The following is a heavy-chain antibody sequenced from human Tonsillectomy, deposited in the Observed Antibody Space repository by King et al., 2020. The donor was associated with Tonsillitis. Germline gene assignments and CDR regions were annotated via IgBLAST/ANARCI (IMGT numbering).Heavy chain of an antibody. D-gene: IGHD3-3*01. Sequence: QLVQSGAEVRKPGASVKVSCKASGYTFTRYGISWVRQAPGQGLEWMGWISAYNGNTNYGQKLQGRVTMTTDTSMNTAYMELRSLRSDDTAVYYCAREQYTSFGVVLMTHFDYGGQGTLVTVSS. CDR2: ISAYNGNT. V-gene: IGHV1-18*04. CDR3: AREQYTSFGVVLMTHFDY. J-gene: IGHJ4*02. CDR1: GYTFTRYG.